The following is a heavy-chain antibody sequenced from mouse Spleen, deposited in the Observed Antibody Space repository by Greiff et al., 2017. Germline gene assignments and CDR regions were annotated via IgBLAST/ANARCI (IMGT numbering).Heavy chain of an antibody. V-gene: IGHV1-64*01. J-gene: IGHJ2*01. Sequence: QVQLQQPGAELVKPGASVKLSCKASGYTFTSYWMHWVKQRPGQGLEWIGMIHPNSGSTNYNEKFKSKATLTVDKSSSTAYMQLSSLTSEDSAVYYCARDSYGYYFDYWGQGTTLTVSS. D-gene: IGHD1-2*01. CDR3: ARDSYGYYFDY. CDR1: GYTFTSYW. CDR2: IHPNSGST.